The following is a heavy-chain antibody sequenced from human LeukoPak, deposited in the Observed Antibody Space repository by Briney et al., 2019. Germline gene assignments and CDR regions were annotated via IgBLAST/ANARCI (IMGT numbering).Heavy chain of an antibody. Sequence: ASVKVSCKASAYTFTIYGISWMRQAPGQGLEWMGWISAYNGNTNYAQKLQGKVTMTTDTSTSTASMELGSLRCDDTAVYYCARDSGGYFDYWGQGTLVTVSS. CDR3: ARDSGGYFDY. V-gene: IGHV1-18*01. CDR1: AYTFTIYG. J-gene: IGHJ4*02. D-gene: IGHD3-10*01. CDR2: ISAYNGNT.